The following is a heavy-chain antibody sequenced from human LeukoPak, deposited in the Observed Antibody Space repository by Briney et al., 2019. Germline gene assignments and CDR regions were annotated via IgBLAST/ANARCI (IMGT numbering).Heavy chain of an antibody. V-gene: IGHV1-2*02. CDR2: INPNSGGT. J-gene: IGHJ5*02. D-gene: IGHD2-2*01. Sequence: ASVKVSCKASGYTFTGYYMHWVRQAPGQGLEWMGWINPNSGGTNYAQKLQGRVTMTTDTSTSTAYMELRSLRSDDTAVYYCARDRNTYCSSTSCQRYNWFDPWGQGTLVTVSS. CDR1: GYTFTGYY. CDR3: ARDRNTYCSSTSCQRYNWFDP.